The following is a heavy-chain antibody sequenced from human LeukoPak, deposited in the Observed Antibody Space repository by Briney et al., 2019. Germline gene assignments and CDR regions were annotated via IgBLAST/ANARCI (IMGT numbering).Heavy chain of an antibody. D-gene: IGHD6-19*01. V-gene: IGHV3-7*01. CDR2: IKPDGSEK. CDR3: ARLAMKVAGRPGIDY. CDR1: GFTFSSYW. J-gene: IGHJ4*02. Sequence: GGSLRLSCAASGFTFSSYWMSWVRQAPGKGLEWVANIKPDGSEKYYVDSVKGRFTISRDNAKNSLYLQMNSLRAEDTAVYYCARLAMKVAGRPGIDYWGQGTLVTVSS.